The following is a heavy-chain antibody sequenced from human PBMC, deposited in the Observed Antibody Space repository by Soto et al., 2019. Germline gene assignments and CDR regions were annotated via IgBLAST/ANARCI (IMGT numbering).Heavy chain of an antibody. CDR3: AHSMVVVGAAFPFGDWFDP. D-gene: IGHD2-15*01. J-gene: IGHJ5*02. CDR1: GFSLSTSGVG. CDR2: IYWDDDK. V-gene: IGHV2-5*02. Sequence: QITLKESGPTLVKPTQTLTLTCTFSGFSLSTSGVGVGWIRQPPGKALEWLALIYWDDDKRYSPSLKSRLTITKDTAKNQVVLTMTNMDPVDTATYYCAHSMVVVGAAFPFGDWFDPGGQGTLVTVSS.